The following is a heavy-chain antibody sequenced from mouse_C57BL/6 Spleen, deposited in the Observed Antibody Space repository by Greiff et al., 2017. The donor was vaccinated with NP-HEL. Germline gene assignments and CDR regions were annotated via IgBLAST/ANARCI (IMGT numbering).Heavy chain of an antibody. CDR2: IYPGSGNT. Sequence: VQLQQSGAELVRPGASVKLSCKASGYTFPDYYINWVKQRPGQGLEWIARIYPGSGNTYYNEEFKGKATLTAEKSSSTAYMQLSILTAEDSAVYFCSREDYGSSPFAYWGQGTLVTVAA. D-gene: IGHD1-1*01. J-gene: IGHJ3*01. CDR3: SREDYGSSPFAY. V-gene: IGHV1-76*01. CDR1: GYTFPDYY.